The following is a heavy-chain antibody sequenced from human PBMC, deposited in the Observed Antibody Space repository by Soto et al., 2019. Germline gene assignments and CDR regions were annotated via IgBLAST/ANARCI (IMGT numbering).Heavy chain of an antibody. CDR2: ISGSGRMT. CDR1: GFTFRNFA. D-gene: IGHD1-1*01. V-gene: IGHV3-23*01. CDR3: AKEAEENVNETIHGNC. J-gene: IGHJ4*02. Sequence: PGGSLRLSCAASGFTFRNFAMTWVRQAPGKGLEWVSGISGSGRMTYYAHSVKGHFTISRDNSKNTLYLQMDSLRVEDTAVYYCAKEAEENVNETIHGNCWGQGTVVTVSS.